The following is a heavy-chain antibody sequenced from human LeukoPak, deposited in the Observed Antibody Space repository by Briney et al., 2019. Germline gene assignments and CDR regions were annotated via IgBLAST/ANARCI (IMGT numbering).Heavy chain of an antibody. Sequence: PSETLSLTCAVSGYSISSGYYWGWIRQPPGKGLVWIGNFYHSGSTYYSPSLKSRVTISVDTSKNQFSLKLSSVTAADTAVYYCARVTAYSSENYFDYWGQGTLVTVSS. CDR2: FYHSGST. V-gene: IGHV4-38-2*01. CDR3: ARVTAYSSENYFDY. CDR1: GYSISSGYY. D-gene: IGHD6-25*01. J-gene: IGHJ4*02.